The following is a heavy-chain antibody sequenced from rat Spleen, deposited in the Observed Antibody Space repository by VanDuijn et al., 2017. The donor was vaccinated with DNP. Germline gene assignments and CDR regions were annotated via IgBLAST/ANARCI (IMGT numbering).Heavy chain of an antibody. CDR1: GFTFNYFW. CDR2: ITTSGDST. V-gene: IGHV5-31*01. Sequence: VQLVESGGGLVQPGRSLKLSCAASGFTFNYFWMAWVRQVPGKGLEWVASITTSGDSTSSPDSVKGRFTVSRDNAKNTLYLQMDSLRSEDTATYFCARDPRASFAYWGQGTLVTVSS. J-gene: IGHJ3*01. D-gene: IGHD3-1*01. CDR3: ARDPRASFAY.